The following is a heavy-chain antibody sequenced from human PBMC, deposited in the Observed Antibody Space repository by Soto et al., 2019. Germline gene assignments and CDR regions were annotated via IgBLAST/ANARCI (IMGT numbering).Heavy chain of an antibody. V-gene: IGHV1-8*01. CDR2: VNPNSGNT. CDR1: GYTFTSYD. J-gene: IGHJ4*02. CDR3: ARPLPFDF. Sequence: QVQLVQSGAEVKKPGASVKVSCKASGYTFTSYDINWVRQATGQGLEWMGWVNPNSGNTAYAQRFQGRFTMAWNTSISTAYMELSGLTSDDTAVYYCARPLPFDFWGQGTLVAVSS.